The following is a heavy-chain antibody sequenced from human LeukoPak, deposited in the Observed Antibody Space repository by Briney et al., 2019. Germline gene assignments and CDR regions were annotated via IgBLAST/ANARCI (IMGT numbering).Heavy chain of an antibody. V-gene: IGHV4-34*01. Sequence: SETLSLTCAVYGGSFSGYYWSWIRQPPGKGLEWIGEINHSGSTNYNPSLKSRVTISVDTSKNQFSLKLSSVTAADTAVYYCARGSGSGGWYLHWGQGTLVTVSS. J-gene: IGHJ4*02. CDR3: ARGSGSGGWYLH. CDR2: INHSGST. CDR1: GGSFSGYY. D-gene: IGHD6-19*01.